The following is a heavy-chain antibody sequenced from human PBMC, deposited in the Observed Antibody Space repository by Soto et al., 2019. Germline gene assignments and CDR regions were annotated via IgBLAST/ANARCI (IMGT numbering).Heavy chain of an antibody. CDR1: GFTLSSYS. J-gene: IGHJ4*02. CDR2: MSYDGSSK. D-gene: IGHD4-4*01. V-gene: IGHV3-30-3*01. CDR3: ARGRSLSNHADFEY. Sequence: QVQLVESGGGVVQPGRSLRLSCAASGFTLSSYSMHWVRQAPCKGLDWVAAMSYDGSSKYFADSVKGRFTISRDHSKNALSLQINSLGAEDAAVYYCARGRSLSNHADFEYWGQGTLVTSAS.